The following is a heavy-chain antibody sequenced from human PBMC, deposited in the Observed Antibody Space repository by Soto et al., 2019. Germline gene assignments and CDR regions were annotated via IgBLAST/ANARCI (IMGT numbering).Heavy chain of an antibody. Sequence: QVQLVESGGGVVQPGRSLRLSCAASGFTFSSYGMHWVRQAPGKGLEWVAVISYDGSNKYYADSVKGRFTISRDNSKNTLYLQMNRLRAEDTAVYYCAKDLGPRDYYFDYWGQGTLVTVSS. CDR1: GFTFSSYG. V-gene: IGHV3-30*18. J-gene: IGHJ4*02. D-gene: IGHD2-21*02. CDR2: ISYDGSNK. CDR3: AKDLGPRDYYFDY.